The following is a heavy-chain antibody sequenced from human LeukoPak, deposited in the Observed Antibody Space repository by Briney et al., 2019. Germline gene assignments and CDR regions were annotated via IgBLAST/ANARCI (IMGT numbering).Heavy chain of an antibody. CDR3: ARGWIQLWLRGDAFDI. Sequence: GSSVKVSCKASGGTFSSYAISWVRQAPGPGLEWMGGIIPIFGTANYAQKFQGRVTITADKSTSTAYMELSSLRSEDTAVYYCARGWIQLWLRGDAFDIWGQGTMVTVSS. CDR1: GGTFSSYA. CDR2: IIPIFGTA. D-gene: IGHD5-18*01. J-gene: IGHJ3*02. V-gene: IGHV1-69*06.